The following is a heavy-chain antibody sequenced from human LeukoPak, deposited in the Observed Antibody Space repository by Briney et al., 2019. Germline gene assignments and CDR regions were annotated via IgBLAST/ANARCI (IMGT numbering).Heavy chain of an antibody. CDR3: AKHRSTDYGGNSFDY. D-gene: IGHD4-23*01. V-gene: IGHV3-23*01. Sequence: HPGGSLRLSCAASGFTFSSYAMSWVRQAPGKGLEWVSAISRSGAGTYYADSVKGRFTISRDNSKNTLYLQMNSLRAEDTAIYYCAKHRSTDYGGNSFDYWGQGTLVTVSS. CDR2: ISRSGAGT. J-gene: IGHJ4*02. CDR1: GFTFSSYA.